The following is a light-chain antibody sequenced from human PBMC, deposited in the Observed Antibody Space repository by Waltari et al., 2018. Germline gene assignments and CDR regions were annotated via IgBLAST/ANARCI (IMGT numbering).Light chain of an antibody. CDR2: DVS. J-gene: IGLJ1*01. CDR1: SSDVGGYNY. V-gene: IGLV2-14*03. Sequence: QSALTQPASVSGSPGQSITISCTGTSSDVGGYNYASWYQQHPGKAPKLMIYDVSKRPSGVSNRFSGSKSGNTASLTISGLQADDEADYYCSSYTSSSTLVFGTGTKVTVL. CDR3: SSYTSSSTLV.